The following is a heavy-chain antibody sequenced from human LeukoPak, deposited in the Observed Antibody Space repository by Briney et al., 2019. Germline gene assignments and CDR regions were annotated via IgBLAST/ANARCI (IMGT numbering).Heavy chain of an antibody. J-gene: IGHJ4*02. CDR2: INQDGSQK. CDR3: ARDWFDGDYDRFDY. D-gene: IGHD4-17*01. V-gene: IGHV3-7*03. Sequence: GGSLRLSCAVSGLTFSSYWMSWFRQAPGKGLEWVANINQDGSQKFSVDPVKGRFTISRDNAKNSLSLQMNSLRVEDTAVYYCARDWFDGDYDRFDYWGQGTLVTVSS. CDR1: GLTFSSYW.